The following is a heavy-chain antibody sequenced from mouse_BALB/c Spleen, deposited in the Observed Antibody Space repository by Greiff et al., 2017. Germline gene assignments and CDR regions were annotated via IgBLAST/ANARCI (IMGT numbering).Heavy chain of an antibody. J-gene: IGHJ3*01. D-gene: IGHD1-1*01. CDR2: ISSGGSYT. CDR3: ARHKDYYGSSDWFAY. V-gene: IGHV5-9-3*01. Sequence: EVQLVESGGGLVKPGGSLKLSCAASGFTFSSYAMSWVRQTPEKRLEWVATISSGGSYTYYPDSVKGRFTISRDNAKNTLYLQMSSLRSEDTAMYYCARHKDYYGSSDWFAYWGQGTLVTVSA. CDR1: GFTFSSYA.